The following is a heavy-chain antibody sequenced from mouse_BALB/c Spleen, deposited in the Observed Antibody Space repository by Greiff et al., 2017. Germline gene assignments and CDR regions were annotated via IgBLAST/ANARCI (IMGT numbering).Heavy chain of an antibody. V-gene: IGHV5-17*02. CDR1: GFTFSSFG. CDR3: ARSGYYGSSYSMDY. J-gene: IGHJ4*01. CDR2: ISSGSSTI. D-gene: IGHD1-1*01. Sequence: EVKLVESGGGLVQPGGSRKLSCAASGFTFSSFGMHWLRQAPEKGLEWVAYISSGSSTIYYADTVKGRFTISRDNPKNTLFLQMTSLRSEDTAMYYCARSGYYGSSYSMDYWGQGTSVTVSS.